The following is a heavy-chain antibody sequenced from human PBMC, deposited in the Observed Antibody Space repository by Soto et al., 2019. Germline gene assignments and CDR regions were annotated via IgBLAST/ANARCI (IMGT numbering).Heavy chain of an antibody. J-gene: IGHJ4*02. Sequence: GGSQRLSCAASGFTFSSYGISWVRQATEKGLEWVSAISGSGGSTYYADSVKGRFTISRDNAKNSLYLQMNSLRAEDTAVYYCARIRTSIGYCISTSCYRGYYFDYWGQGTLVTVSS. D-gene: IGHD2-2*01. V-gene: IGHV3-23*01. CDR1: GFTFSSYG. CDR3: ARIRTSIGYCISTSCYRGYYFDY. CDR2: ISGSGGST.